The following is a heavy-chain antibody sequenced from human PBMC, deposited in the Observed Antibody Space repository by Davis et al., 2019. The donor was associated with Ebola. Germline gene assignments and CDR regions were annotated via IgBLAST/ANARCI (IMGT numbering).Heavy chain of an antibody. CDR1: GGTFSSYA. D-gene: IGHD4-17*01. CDR3: ARARRYGDYAEYFQH. Sequence: AASVKVSCKASGGTFSSYAISWVRQAPGQGLEWMGRIIPILGIANYAQKFQGRVTITADKSTSTAYMELSSLRSEDTAVYYCARARRYGDYAEYFQHWGQGTLVTVSS. CDR2: IIPILGIA. J-gene: IGHJ1*01. V-gene: IGHV1-69*04.